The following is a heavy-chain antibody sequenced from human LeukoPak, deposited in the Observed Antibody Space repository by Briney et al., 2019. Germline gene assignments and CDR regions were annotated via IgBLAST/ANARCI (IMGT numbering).Heavy chain of an antibody. D-gene: IGHD3-10*01. V-gene: IGHV4-34*01. J-gene: IGHJ5*02. Sequence: NPSETLSLTCAVYGGSFSGYYWSWIRQPPGKGLEWIGEINHSGSTNYNPSLKSRVTISVDTSKNQFSLKLSSVTAADTAVYYCARGQRMDYYGSGSSGYNWFDPWGQGTLVTVSS. CDR2: INHSGST. CDR3: ARGQRMDYYGSGSSGYNWFDP. CDR1: GGSFSGYY.